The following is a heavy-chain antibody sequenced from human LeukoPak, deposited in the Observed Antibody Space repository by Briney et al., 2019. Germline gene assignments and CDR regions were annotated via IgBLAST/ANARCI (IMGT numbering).Heavy chain of an antibody. CDR1: GFSVSSNY. Sequence: GGSLRLSCAASGFSVSSNYISWVRQAPGKGLEWVSSISSSSTYIYYADSVKGRFTVSRDNAKSSVYLQMNSLRSEDTAVYYCARPTWSYNAFDIWGRGTLVTVSS. CDR3: ARPTWSYNAFDI. CDR2: ISSSSTYI. V-gene: IGHV3-21*01. D-gene: IGHD2-15*01. J-gene: IGHJ3*02.